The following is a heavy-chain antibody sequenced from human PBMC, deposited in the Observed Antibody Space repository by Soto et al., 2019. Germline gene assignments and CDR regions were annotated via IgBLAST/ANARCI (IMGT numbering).Heavy chain of an antibody. CDR2: IYYSGST. V-gene: IGHV4-59*08. Sequence: SETLSLTCTVSGGSISSYYWSWIRQPPGKGLEWIGYIYYSGSTNYNPSLKSRVTISVDTSKNQFSLKLSSVTAADTAVYYCARQASAHYLFDYWGQGTLVTVSS. J-gene: IGHJ4*02. CDR3: ARQASAHYLFDY. D-gene: IGHD6-6*01. CDR1: GGSISSYY.